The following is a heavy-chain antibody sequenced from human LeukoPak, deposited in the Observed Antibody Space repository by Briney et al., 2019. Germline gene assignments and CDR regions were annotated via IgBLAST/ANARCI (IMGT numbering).Heavy chain of an antibody. CDR1: GYTFTSYY. D-gene: IGHD3-16*01. CDR2: INPSGGGT. CDR3: ARTPGGTYLFDY. Sequence: ASVKVSCKASGYTFTSYYMHWVRQAPGQRLEWMGIINPSGGGTSYAQKFQGRVTMTRDTSTSTVYMELSSLRSEDTAVYYCARTPGGTYLFDYWGQGTLVTVSS. J-gene: IGHJ4*02. V-gene: IGHV1-46*01.